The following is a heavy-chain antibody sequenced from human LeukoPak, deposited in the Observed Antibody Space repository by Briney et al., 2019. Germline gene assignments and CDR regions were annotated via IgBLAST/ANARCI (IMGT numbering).Heavy chain of an antibody. CDR3: TRQSGTVTPIDY. CDR1: SRSLSGYS. CDR2: IHHSGST. Sequence: PSETLSLTCAVSSRSLSGYSWGWIRQAPGKGLDWIGEIHHSGSTTYNSSLKNRVTISLDKPKSQFSLILTSVTAADTAVYYCTRQSGTVTPIDYWGQGILVTVSS. V-gene: IGHV4-34*01. D-gene: IGHD4-17*01. J-gene: IGHJ4*02.